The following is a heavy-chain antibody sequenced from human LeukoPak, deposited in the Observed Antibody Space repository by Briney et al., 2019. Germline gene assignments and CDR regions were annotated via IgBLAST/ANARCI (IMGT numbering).Heavy chain of an antibody. V-gene: IGHV3-30*18. D-gene: IGHD1-1*01. J-gene: IGHJ6*02. CDR1: GFTFSNYG. CDR2: ISYDGVNK. Sequence: GGSLRLSCAASGFTFSNYGMHWVRQAPGKGLEWVALISYDGVNKYYADSVKGRFTISRDNSKNTLYLRMNSLRVEDTALYYCAKLRELVTYYYYYGLDVWGQGTTVTVSS. CDR3: AKLRELVTYYYYYGLDV.